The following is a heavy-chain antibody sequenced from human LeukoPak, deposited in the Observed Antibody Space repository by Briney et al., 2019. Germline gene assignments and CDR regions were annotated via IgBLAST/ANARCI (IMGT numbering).Heavy chain of an antibody. V-gene: IGHV4-59*01. CDR2: IYYSGST. CDR1: GGSISSYY. CDR3: ARVVGSYCSSTSCLDWFDP. J-gene: IGHJ5*02. Sequence: SETLSLTCTVSGGSISSYYWSWIRQPPGKGLEWIGYIYYSGSTNYNPSLKTRVTISVDTSKNPFSLKLRSVTAADTAVYYCARVVGSYCSSTSCLDWFDPWGQGTLVTVSS. D-gene: IGHD2-2*01.